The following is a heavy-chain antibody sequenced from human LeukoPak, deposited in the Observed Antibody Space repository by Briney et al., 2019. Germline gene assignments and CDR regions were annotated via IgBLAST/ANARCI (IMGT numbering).Heavy chain of an antibody. Sequence: ASVKVSCKASGYTFTSYGISWVRQAPGQGVEWMGWISAYNGNTNYAQKLQGRVTMTTDTSTSTAYMELRSLRSDDTAVYYCARARDTAMDPGVVDYWGQGTLVTVSS. D-gene: IGHD5-18*01. CDR1: GYTFTSYG. V-gene: IGHV1-18*01. J-gene: IGHJ4*02. CDR2: ISAYNGNT. CDR3: ARARDTAMDPGVVDY.